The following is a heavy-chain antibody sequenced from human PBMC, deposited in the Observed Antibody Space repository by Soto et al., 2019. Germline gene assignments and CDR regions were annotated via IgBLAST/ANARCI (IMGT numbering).Heavy chain of an antibody. J-gene: IGHJ4*02. CDR1: GFRFNIYS. CDR2: ITSYTNTI. CDR3: ARSVEGHFDY. Sequence: EVQLVESGGGLVQPGGSLRLSCAASGFRFNIYSMNWVRQAPGKGLEWSAYITSYTNTIKYADSVKGRFTISRDNAKNSLYLQMNSLRAEDTAVYYFARSVEGHFDYWGQGSLVTVAS. V-gene: IGHV3-48*01.